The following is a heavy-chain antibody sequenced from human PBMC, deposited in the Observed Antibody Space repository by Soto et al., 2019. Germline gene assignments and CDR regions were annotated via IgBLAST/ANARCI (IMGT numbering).Heavy chain of an antibody. CDR2: ISGSGGST. CDR1: GSTFSSYA. J-gene: IGHJ6*02. V-gene: IGHV3-23*01. D-gene: IGHD6-19*01. CDR3: ARQSRWLVFDYYYYGMAV. Sequence: PGGSLRLSCAASGSTFSSYAMSGVRQAPGKGLEWGSAISGSGGSTYYADSVKGRFTISRDNSKNTLYLQMNSLRAEDTAVYYCARQSRWLVFDYYYYGMAVWGQGTTVTVSS.